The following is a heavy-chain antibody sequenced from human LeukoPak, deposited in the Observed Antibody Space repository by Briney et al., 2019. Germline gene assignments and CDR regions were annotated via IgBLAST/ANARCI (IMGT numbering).Heavy chain of an antibody. Sequence: PGGSLRLSCAASGFIFSSYWMHWVRQAPGKGLVWVSRINSDGSSTSYADSVKGRFTISRDNAKNTLYPQMNSLRAEDTAVYYCARAGYCSSTSCYTLKYWGQGTLVTVSS. J-gene: IGHJ4*02. CDR2: INSDGSST. V-gene: IGHV3-74*01. CDR3: ARAGYCSSTSCYTLKY. D-gene: IGHD2-2*01. CDR1: GFIFSSYW.